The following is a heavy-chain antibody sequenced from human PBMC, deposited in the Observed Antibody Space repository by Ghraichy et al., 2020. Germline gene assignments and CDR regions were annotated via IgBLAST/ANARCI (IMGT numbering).Heavy chain of an antibody. CDR2: ISGST. D-gene: IGHD1-26*01. V-gene: IGHV4-59*01. CDR3: ARGGGTWIDY. Sequence: SETLSLTCTVSGGSISSYYWSWIRQPPGKGLEYIGYISGSTRYNPSLKSRVTISVDTSKNQFSLKLTSVTAADAAVYYWARGGGTWIDYWGQGTLVTVSS. J-gene: IGHJ4*02. CDR1: GGSISSYY.